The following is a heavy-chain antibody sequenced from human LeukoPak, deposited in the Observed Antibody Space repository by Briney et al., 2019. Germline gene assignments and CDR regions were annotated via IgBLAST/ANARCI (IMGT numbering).Heavy chain of an antibody. CDR1: GGSFSGYY. Sequence: SEALSLTCAVYGGSFSGYYWSWIRQPPGKGLEWIGYIYYSGSTNYNPSLKSRVTISVDTSKNQFSLKLSSVTAADTAVYYCARSNHYYDSSGYPVDYWGQGTLVTVSS. V-gene: IGHV4-59*01. CDR3: ARSNHYYDSSGYPVDY. CDR2: IYYSGST. D-gene: IGHD3-22*01. J-gene: IGHJ4*02.